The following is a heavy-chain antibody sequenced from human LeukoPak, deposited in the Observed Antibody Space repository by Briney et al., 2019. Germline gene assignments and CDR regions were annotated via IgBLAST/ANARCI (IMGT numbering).Heavy chain of an antibody. V-gene: IGHV3-23*01. D-gene: IGHD2-2*01. CDR3: AKEGCSSTSCYLANDAFDI. Sequence: GGSLRLSCAASGFTFSSYAMSWVRQAPGKGLEWVSAISGSGGSTYYADSVKGRFTISRDNSKNTLYLQMNSLRAEDTAVYYCAKEGCSSTSCYLANDAFDIWGQGTMVTVSS. CDR1: GFTFSSYA. J-gene: IGHJ3*02. CDR2: ISGSGGST.